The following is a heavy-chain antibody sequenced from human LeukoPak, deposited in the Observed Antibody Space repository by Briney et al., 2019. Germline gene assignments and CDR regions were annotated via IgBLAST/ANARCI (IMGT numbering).Heavy chain of an antibody. CDR3: ARELAGYSYGLFLDY. CDR1: GGSISSYY. CDR2: IYYSGST. J-gene: IGHJ4*02. Sequence: SETLSLTCTVSGGSISSYYWGWIRQPPGKGLEWIGSIYYSGSTYYNPSLKSRVTISVDTSKNQFSLKLSSVTAADTAVYYCARELAGYSYGLFLDYWGQGTLVTVSS. V-gene: IGHV4-39*07. D-gene: IGHD5-18*01.